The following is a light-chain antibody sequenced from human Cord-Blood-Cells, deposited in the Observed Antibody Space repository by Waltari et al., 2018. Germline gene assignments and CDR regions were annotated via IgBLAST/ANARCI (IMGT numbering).Light chain of an antibody. CDR2: DVS. Sequence: QSALTQPASVSGSPGQSLPISCTGTSSDVGGYNYVSWYQQHPGKAPKLMIYDVSNRPSGVSNRFSVSKSGNTASLTISGLQAEDEADYYCSSYTSSSTWVFGGGTKLTVL. CDR3: SSYTSSSTWV. J-gene: IGLJ3*02. V-gene: IGLV2-14*01. CDR1: SSDVGGYNY.